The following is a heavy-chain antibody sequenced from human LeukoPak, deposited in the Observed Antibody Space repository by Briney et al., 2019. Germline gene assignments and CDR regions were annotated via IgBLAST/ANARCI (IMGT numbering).Heavy chain of an antibody. J-gene: IGHJ3*02. D-gene: IGHD6-19*01. CDR3: AGYSSGWFGAFHI. CDR1: GFTFSDYY. CDR2: ISSSGGTI. V-gene: IGHV3-11*04. Sequence: KAGGSLRLSCAASGFTFSDYYMNWIRQAPGKGLEWISCISSSGGTIYYADSVKGRFTISRDNAKNSLYLQMNSLRAEDTAVYYCAGYSSGWFGAFHIWGQGTMVTGSS.